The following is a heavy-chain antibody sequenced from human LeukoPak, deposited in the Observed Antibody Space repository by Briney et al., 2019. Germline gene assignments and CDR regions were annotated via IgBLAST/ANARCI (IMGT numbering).Heavy chain of an antibody. V-gene: IGHV3-7*01. CDR1: GFTFSSSW. J-gene: IGHJ6*03. Sequence: GGSLRLSCAASGFTFSSSWMSWVRQAPGKGLEWVANIKQDGSEKYYVDSVKGRFTISRDNAKNSLYLQMNSLRAEDTAVYYCARDMTTVSTFYYYYYMDVWGKGATVTVSS. CDR3: ARDMTTVSTFYYYYYMDV. D-gene: IGHD4-17*01. CDR2: IKQDGSEK.